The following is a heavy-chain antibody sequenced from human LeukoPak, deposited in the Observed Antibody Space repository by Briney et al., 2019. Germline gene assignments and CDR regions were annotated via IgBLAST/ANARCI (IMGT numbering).Heavy chain of an antibody. CDR1: GYTFTSYG. J-gene: IGHJ4*02. CDR3: ARDSGDYDILTGYLQPDY. CDR2: ISAYNGNT. D-gene: IGHD3-9*01. Sequence: ASVKVSCKASGYTFTSYGISWVRQAPGQGPEWMGWISAYNGNTNYAQKLQGRVTMTTDTSTSTAYMELRSLRSDDTAVYYCARDSGDYDILTGYLQPDYWGQGTLVTVSS. V-gene: IGHV1-18*01.